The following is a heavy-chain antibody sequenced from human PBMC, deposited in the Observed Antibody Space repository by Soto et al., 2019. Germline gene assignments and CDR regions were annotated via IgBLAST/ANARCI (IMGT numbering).Heavy chain of an antibody. J-gene: IGHJ6*02. V-gene: IGHV3-30*18. CDR2: ISYDGSNK. CDR1: GFTFSSYG. CDR3: AKGGYSGYGMDV. Sequence: ESGGGVVQPGRSLRLSCAASGFTFSSYGMHWVRQAPGKGLEWVAVISYDGSNKYYADSVKGRFTISRDNSKNTLYLQMNSLRAEDTAVYYCAKGGYSGYGMDVWGQGTTVTVSS. D-gene: IGHD6-13*01.